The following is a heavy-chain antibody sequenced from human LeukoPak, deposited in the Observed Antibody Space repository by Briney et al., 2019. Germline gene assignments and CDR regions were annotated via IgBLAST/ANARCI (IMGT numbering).Heavy chain of an antibody. CDR3: AKDFRSSTSCWDY. CDR2: ISGSGGST. CDR1: GFTFSSYA. D-gene: IGHD2-2*01. J-gene: IGHJ4*02. Sequence: PGGSLRISCAASGFTFSSYAMSWVRQAPGKGLEWVSAISGSGGSTYYADSVKGRFTISRDNSKNTLYLQMNSLRAEDTAVYYCAKDFRSSTSCWDYWGQGTLVTVSS. V-gene: IGHV3-23*01.